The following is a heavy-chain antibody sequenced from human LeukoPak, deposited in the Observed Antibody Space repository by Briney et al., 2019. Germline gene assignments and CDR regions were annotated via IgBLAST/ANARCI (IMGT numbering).Heavy chain of an antibody. CDR3: AREDSSGLDY. V-gene: IGHV4-38-2*02. J-gene: IGHJ4*02. Sequence: PSETLSLTCAVSGYSISSGYYWGWIRQPPGKGLEWIGSIYHSGSTYYNPSLKSRVTISVDTSKNQFPLKLSSVTAADTAVYYCAREDSSGLDYWGQGTLVTVSS. CDR1: GYSISSGYY. D-gene: IGHD6-19*01. CDR2: IYHSGST.